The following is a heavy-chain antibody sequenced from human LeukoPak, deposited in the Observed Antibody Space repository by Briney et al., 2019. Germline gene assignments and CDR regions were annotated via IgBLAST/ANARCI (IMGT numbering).Heavy chain of an antibody. CDR3: ARDRNFPRDQFDY. V-gene: IGHV3-23*01. J-gene: IGHJ4*02. Sequence: QLGGSLRLSCAASGFTFGSYAMSWVRQAPGKGLEWVSAISADGGSAWYAGSVRDRSTISRDNSKNTVYLQMKSLGAEDTAVYFCARDRNFPRDQFDYWGQGTLVTVSS. CDR1: GFTFGSYA. CDR2: ISADGGSA. D-gene: IGHD4-11*01.